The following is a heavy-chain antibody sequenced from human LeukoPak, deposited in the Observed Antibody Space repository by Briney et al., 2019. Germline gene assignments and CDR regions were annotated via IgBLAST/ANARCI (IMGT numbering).Heavy chain of an antibody. J-gene: IGHJ6*02. CDR3: ASRSSNYYYYGMDV. D-gene: IGHD6-6*01. V-gene: IGHV5-51*01. CDR1: GYRFTSYW. CDR2: IYPGDSDT. Sequence: GESLKISCKGSGYRFTSYWIGWVRQMPGKGLEWMGVIYPGDSDTRYSPSFQGQVTISVDKTISTAYLQWSSLKASDTAMYYCASRSSNYYYYGMDVWGQGTTVTVSS.